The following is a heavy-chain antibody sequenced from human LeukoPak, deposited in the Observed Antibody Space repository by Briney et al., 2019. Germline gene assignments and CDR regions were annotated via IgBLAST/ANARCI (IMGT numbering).Heavy chain of an antibody. CDR1: GYTFTGYC. J-gene: IGHJ4*02. V-gene: IGHV1-2*04. CDR2: INPNSGGT. Sequence: AASVTVSCTASGYTFTGYCMHWVRQAPGQGLEWMGWINPNSGGTNYAQKFQGWVTMTRDTSISTAYMELSRLRSDDTAVYYCARDYGDYHFDYWGQGTLVTVSS. CDR3: ARDYGDYHFDY. D-gene: IGHD4-17*01.